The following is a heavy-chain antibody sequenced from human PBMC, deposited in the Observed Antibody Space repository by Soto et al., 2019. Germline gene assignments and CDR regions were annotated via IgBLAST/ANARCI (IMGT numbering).Heavy chain of an antibody. D-gene: IGHD6-19*01. J-gene: IGHJ4*02. CDR1: CGSVSSGSYY. Sequence: LSLTCTVSCGSVSSGSYYWSWIRQPPGKGLEWIGYIYYSGSTNYNPSLKSRVTISVDTSKNQFSLKLSSVTAADTAVYYCARGSGLSSGWFSYWGQGTLVTVSS. CDR2: IYYSGST. CDR3: ARGSGLSSGWFSY. V-gene: IGHV4-61*01.